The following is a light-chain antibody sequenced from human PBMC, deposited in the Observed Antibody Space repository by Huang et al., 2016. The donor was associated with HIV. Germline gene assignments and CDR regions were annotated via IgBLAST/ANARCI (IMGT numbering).Light chain of an antibody. V-gene: IGKV4-1*01. J-gene: IGKJ1*01. CDR1: QSVLSSSNNKNY. Sequence: DIVMTQSPDSLAVSLGERATINCKSSQSVLSSSNNKNYLAWYQHKPGQPPRLLIYCASTRESGVPDRVSGSGSGTNFTLTISSLQAEDVAVYYCHQYYSTPWTFGQGTKVEIK. CDR3: HQYYSTPWT. CDR2: CAS.